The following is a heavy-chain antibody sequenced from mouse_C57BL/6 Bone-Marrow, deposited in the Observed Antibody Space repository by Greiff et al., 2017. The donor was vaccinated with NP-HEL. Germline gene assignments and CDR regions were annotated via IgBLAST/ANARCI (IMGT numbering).Heavy chain of an antibody. V-gene: IGHV1-72*01. CDR1: GYTFTSYW. CDR3: AREDYDGGYYFDY. Sequence: QVQLKQPGAELVKPGASVKLSCKASGYTFTSYWMHWVKQRPGRGLEWIGRIDPNSGGTKYNEKFKSKATLTVDKPSSTAYMQLSSLTSEDSAVYYCAREDYDGGYYFDYWGQGTTLTVSS. J-gene: IGHJ2*01. CDR2: IDPNSGGT. D-gene: IGHD2-4*01.